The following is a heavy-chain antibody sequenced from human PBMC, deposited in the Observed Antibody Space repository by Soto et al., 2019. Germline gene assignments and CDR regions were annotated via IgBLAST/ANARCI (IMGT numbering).Heavy chain of an antibody. Sequence: QVQLVQSGAEVTKPGASVKVSCKASGYTFTNHYMHWVRQATGQGLEWMGVINPSGGSTDYAQKFQGRVTMTRDTPTSTVYMEVSSLRSEDTAVFYCAREGNGYNLGPSVDFDYWGQGTLVTVSS. V-gene: IGHV1-46*01. CDR3: AREGNGYNLGPSVDFDY. CDR1: GYTFTNHY. D-gene: IGHD5-12*01. CDR2: INPSGGST. J-gene: IGHJ4*02.